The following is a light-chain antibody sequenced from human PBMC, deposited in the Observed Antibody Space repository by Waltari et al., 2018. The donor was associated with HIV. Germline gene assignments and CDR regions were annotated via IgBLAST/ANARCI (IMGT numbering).Light chain of an antibody. CDR2: HDT. V-gene: IGLV3-21*01. Sequence: SYVLTQPPSVSVAPGKTARITCGGENIGSKSVNWYQKQPGQAPVMVIYHDTDRPSGIPERCSGSNAEDTATLTIRRVEAGDEADYFCQVWDTNTDQYVIFGGGTNLAV. J-gene: IGLJ2*01. CDR3: QVWDTNTDQYVI. CDR1: NIGSKS.